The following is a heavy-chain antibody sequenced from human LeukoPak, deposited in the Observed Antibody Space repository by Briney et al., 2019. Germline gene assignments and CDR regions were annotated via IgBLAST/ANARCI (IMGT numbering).Heavy chain of an antibody. V-gene: IGHV1-46*01. CDR2: INPSGGST. CDR3: ARDLGPRLIHPYCGGDCYSGDLDY. J-gene: IGHJ4*02. CDR1: GYTFTSYY. Sequence: ASVKVSCKASGYTFTSYYMHWVRQAPGQGLEWMGIINPSGGSTSYAQKFQGRVTMTRDMSTSTVYMELSSLRSEDTAVYYCARDLGPRLIHPYCGGDCYSGDLDYWGQGTLVTVSS. D-gene: IGHD2-21*02.